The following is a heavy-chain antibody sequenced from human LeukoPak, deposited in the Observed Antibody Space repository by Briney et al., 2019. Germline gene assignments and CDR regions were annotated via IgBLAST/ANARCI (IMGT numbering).Heavy chain of an antibody. CDR1: GGSISSYY. D-gene: IGHD3-3*01. V-gene: IGHV4-59*01. CDR2: IYYSGST. J-gene: IGHJ5*02. CDR3: ARGVLRFLEWLPNWFDP. Sequence: PSETLSLTCTVSGGSISSYYWSWIRQPPGKGLEWIGYIYYSGSTNYNPSLKSRVTISVDTSKNQFSLKLSSVTAADTAVYYCARGVLRFLEWLPNWFDPWGQGTLVTVSS.